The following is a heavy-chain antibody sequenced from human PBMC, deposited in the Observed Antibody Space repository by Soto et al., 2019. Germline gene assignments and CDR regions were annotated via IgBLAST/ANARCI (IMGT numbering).Heavy chain of an antibody. J-gene: IGHJ4*02. V-gene: IGHV1-2*02. CDR3: ARDLADYYDSSGYFIDY. CDR1: GYTFTGYY. D-gene: IGHD3-22*01. Sequence: ASVKVSCKASGYTFTGYYMHWVRQAPGPGLEWMGWINPNSGGTNYAQKFQGRVTMTRDKSISTAYMELSRLRSDDTAVYYCARDLADYYDSSGYFIDYWGQGTLVTVSS. CDR2: INPNSGGT.